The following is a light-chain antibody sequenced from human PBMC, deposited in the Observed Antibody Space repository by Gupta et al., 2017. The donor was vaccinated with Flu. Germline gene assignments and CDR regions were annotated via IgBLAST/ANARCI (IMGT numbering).Light chain of an antibody. J-gene: IGKJ2*01. CDR3: QQFNDWPYT. Sequence: EIVLTQSPATLSLSPGESATLSCGASQSVTTNLAWYQQTPGQAPRLLIFAASSRAPGVPSRFSARGSGTEFTLTISGLQSEDFAVYFCQQFNDWPYTFGQGTKLEIK. CDR2: AAS. CDR1: QSVTTN. V-gene: IGKV3-15*01.